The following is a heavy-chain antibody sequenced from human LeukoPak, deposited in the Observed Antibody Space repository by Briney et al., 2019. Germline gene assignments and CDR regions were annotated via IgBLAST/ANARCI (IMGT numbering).Heavy chain of an antibody. CDR3: ARERISGH. V-gene: IGHV3-21*01. J-gene: IGHJ4*02. CDR1: GFTSSTYT. Sequence: PGGSLRLSCEVSGFTSSTYTMNWVRQAPGKGLEWVSSISSSGLYIYYADSVKGRFTISRDNAKNSLYLQMNSLRAEDTAVYYCARERISGHWGQGTLVTVSS. D-gene: IGHD1-26*01. CDR2: ISSSGLYI.